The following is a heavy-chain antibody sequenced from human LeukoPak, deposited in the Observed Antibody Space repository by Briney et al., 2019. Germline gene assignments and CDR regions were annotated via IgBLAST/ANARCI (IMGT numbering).Heavy chain of an antibody. CDR2: IIPIFGTA. D-gene: IGHD4-17*01. J-gene: IGHJ5*02. V-gene: IGHV1-69*13. CDR1: GYTFTSYG. Sequence: ASVKVSCKASGYTFTSYGISWVRQAPGQGLEWMGGIIPIFGTANYAQKFQGRVTITADESTSTAYMELSSLRSEDTAVYYCARDHDGDYPNNWFDPWGQGTLVTVSS. CDR3: ARDHDGDYPNNWFDP.